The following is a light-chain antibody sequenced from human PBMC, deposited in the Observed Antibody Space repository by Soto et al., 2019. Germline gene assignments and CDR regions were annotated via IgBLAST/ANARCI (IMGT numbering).Light chain of an antibody. CDR2: DAS. V-gene: IGKV3-11*01. CDR1: QSVSSY. J-gene: IGKJ1*01. Sequence: IVLTQSPATLSLSPGERATLSCRASQSVSSYIAWYQQNTGQAPRLLIYDASNRATGIPARFSGSGSGTDLTLNIISLDHEDFAVYYCQQRSNWPRTFGQGTKVEIK. CDR3: QQRSNWPRT.